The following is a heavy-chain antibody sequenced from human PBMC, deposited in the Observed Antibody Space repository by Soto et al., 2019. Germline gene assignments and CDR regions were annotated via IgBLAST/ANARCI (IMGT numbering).Heavy chain of an antibody. V-gene: IGHV4-30-4*01. CDR2: IYYSGST. CDR1: GGSISSGDYY. CDR3: TRQSSSNWYETDFDS. D-gene: IGHD6-13*01. Sequence: SETLSLTCTVSGGSISSGDYYWSWIRQPPGKGLEWIGYIYYSGSTYYNPSLKSRVTISVDTSRNQFSLRLSSVTAADTAVYYCTRQSSSNWYETDFDSWGQGTLVTVSS. J-gene: IGHJ4*02.